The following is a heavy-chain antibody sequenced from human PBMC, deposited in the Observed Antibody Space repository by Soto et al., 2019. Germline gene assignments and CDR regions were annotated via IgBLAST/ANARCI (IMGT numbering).Heavy chain of an antibody. J-gene: IGHJ4*02. V-gene: IGHV3-7*01. Sequence: EVQLVESGGGLVQPGGSLRLYCAASGFTFSNYWMTWVRQAPGKGLEWVANIKQDGSAKYYVDSVKGRFTISRDNAKNSLYLQMNSLRAEDTAVYYCASWLKTSGWYVLLEGSFDYWGQGTLVTVSS. CDR3: ASWLKTSGWYVLLEGSFDY. D-gene: IGHD6-19*01. CDR1: GFTFSNYW. CDR2: IKQDGSAK.